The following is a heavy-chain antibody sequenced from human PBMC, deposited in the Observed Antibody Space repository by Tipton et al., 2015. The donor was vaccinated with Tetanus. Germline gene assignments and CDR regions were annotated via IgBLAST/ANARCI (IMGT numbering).Heavy chain of an antibody. D-gene: IGHD3-10*01. V-gene: IGHV4-39*01. CDR3: ARHVLALARVDPPDS. CDR1: GDFITSTSYY. J-gene: IGHJ4*02. CDR2: VENGGTA. Sequence: TLSLTCTVSGDFITSTSYYWGWIHQAPGKGLEWIGAVENGGTAYYNPSLRSRVTISRDTSKNQVSLRLTSVTAADTAIYYCARHVLALARVDPPDSWGQGTLVTVSS.